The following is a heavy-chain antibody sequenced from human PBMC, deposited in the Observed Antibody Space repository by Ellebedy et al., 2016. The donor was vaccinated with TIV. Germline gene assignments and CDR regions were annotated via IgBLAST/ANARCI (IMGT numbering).Heavy chain of an antibody. CDR1: GFTFSNYN. Sequence: GGSLRLSCAASGFTFSNYNMNWVRQAPGKGLEWVASISSSSTYIYDADSVKGRFTISRDNAKNSLYLQMNSLRAEDTAVYHCARNPQGVPFDYWGQGTLVTVSS. CDR3: ARNPQGVPFDY. D-gene: IGHD2-8*01. CDR2: ISSSSTYI. V-gene: IGHV3-21*01. J-gene: IGHJ4*02.